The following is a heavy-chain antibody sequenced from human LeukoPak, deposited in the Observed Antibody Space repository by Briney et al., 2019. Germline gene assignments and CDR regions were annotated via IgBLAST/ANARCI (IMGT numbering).Heavy chain of an antibody. CDR3: ARAAAHDGRYYYYYYMDV. CDR2: IYTSGST. J-gene: IGHJ6*03. V-gene: IGHV4-61*02. CDR1: GGSISSGSYY. Sequence: PSETLSLTCTVSGGSISSGSYYWSWIRQPAGKGLEWIGRIYTSGSTNYNPSLKSRVTISVDTSKNQFSLKLSSVTAADTAVYYCARAAAHDGRYYYYYYMDVWGKGTTVTISS. D-gene: IGHD6-13*01.